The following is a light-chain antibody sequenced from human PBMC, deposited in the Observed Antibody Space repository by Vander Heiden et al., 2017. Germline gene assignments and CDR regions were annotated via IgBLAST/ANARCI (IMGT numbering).Light chain of an antibody. V-gene: IGKV3-11*01. CDR2: DVS. Sequence: EIVLTQSPATLSLSPGERATLSCRASQSVSTYLGWYQQKPGQAPRLLIYDVSNRATDIPARFSGSGSGTDFTLTISSLEPEDFAVYYCQQRSNWQSFGGGTKVEIK. CDR1: QSVSTY. CDR3: QQRSNWQS. J-gene: IGKJ4*01.